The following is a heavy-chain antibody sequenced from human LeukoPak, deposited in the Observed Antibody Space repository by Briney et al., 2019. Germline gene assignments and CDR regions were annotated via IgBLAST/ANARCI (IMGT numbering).Heavy chain of an antibody. CDR1: GYSISSDYC. Sequence: SETLSLTCIVSGYSISSDYCWGWIRQPPGKGLEWIGSISHRGSTYYNPSLKSRVTMSADTPNNQFSLRLSSVTAADTAVYYCARDGGFYYTALPNNWFDPWGQGTLVTVSS. CDR3: ARDGGFYYTALPNNWFDP. CDR2: ISHRGST. J-gene: IGHJ5*02. V-gene: IGHV4-38-2*02. D-gene: IGHD2-15*01.